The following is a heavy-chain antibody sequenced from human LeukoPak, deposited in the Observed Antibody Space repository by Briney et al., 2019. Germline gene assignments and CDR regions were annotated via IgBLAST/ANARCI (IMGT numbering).Heavy chain of an antibody. CDR2: ISKTSSHT. D-gene: IGHD4-23*01. CDR1: GFTFSSYG. J-gene: IGHJ3*01. V-gene: IGHV3-21*05. Sequence: PGGSLRLSCAASGFTFSSYGMHWVRQAPGKGLEWVSYISKTSSHTNYADSVEGRFTISRDNAKSSLYLQMNSLRPEDTAVYFCAKRRNYGGFGPLDVFDVWGQGTLVTVSS. CDR3: AKRRNYGGFGPLDVFDV.